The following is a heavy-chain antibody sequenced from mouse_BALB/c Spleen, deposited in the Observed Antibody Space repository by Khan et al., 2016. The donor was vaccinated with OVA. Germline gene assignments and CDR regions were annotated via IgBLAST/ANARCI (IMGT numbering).Heavy chain of an antibody. CDR1: GFTFSNYG. Sequence: PVESGGGLVKPGGSLKLSCAASGFTFSNYGVSWVRQTPEKRLEWVASISSGDTTYYPDSVKGRFTISRDNARNILYLQMSSLRSGDTAMYYCARDYWFAYWGQGTLVTVSA. V-gene: IGHV5-6-5*01. CDR3: ARDYWFAY. J-gene: IGHJ3*01. CDR2: ISSGDTT.